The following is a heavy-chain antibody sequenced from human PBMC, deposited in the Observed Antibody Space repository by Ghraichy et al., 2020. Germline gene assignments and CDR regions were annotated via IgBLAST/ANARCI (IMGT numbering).Heavy chain of an antibody. V-gene: IGHV4-39*01. Sequence: SETLSLTCTVSGGSISSSSYYWGWIRQPPGKGLEWIGSIYYSGSTYYNPSLKSRVTISVDTSKNQFSLKLSSVTAADTAVYYCARRRVGSGWVDYWGQGTLVTVSS. CDR2: IYYSGST. CDR3: ARRRVGSGWVDY. J-gene: IGHJ4*02. CDR1: GGSISSSSYY. D-gene: IGHD6-19*01.